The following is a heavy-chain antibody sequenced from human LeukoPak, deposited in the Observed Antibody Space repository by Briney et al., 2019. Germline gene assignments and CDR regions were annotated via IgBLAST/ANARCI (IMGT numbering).Heavy chain of an antibody. CDR2: ISGSSSYI. CDR3: ARDKVGSIVVVPAFDY. D-gene: IGHD2-2*01. V-gene: IGHV3-21*01. J-gene: IGHJ4*02. CDR1: GFTFSSYT. Sequence: GGSLRLSCAASGFTFSSYTMNWVRQAPGKGLEWVSFISGSSSYIYYADSVKGRFTISRDNAKNSLYLQMSSLRAEDTAVYYCARDKVGSIVVVPAFDYWGQGTLVTVSS.